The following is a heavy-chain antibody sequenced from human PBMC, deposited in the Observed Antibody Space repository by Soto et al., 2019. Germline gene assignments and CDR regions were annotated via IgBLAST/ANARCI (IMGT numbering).Heavy chain of an antibody. V-gene: IGHV1-18*01. D-gene: IGHD2-15*01. Sequence: QVQLEQSGAEVKKPGAPVKVSCKASGYTFTSYGISWVRQAPGQGLEWMGRISAYNGNTNYAQKRQGRVTMTPDTSTSTAYMELRSLRSDDTAVYYCARVVAALGHWFDSWGQGTRVTVSS. CDR3: ARVVAALGHWFDS. J-gene: IGHJ5*01. CDR2: ISAYNGNT. CDR1: GYTFTSYG.